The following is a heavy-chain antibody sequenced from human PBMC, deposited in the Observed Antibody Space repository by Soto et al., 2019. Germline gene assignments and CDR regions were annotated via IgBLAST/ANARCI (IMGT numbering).Heavy chain of an antibody. CDR3: ARERVVGATIDAFDI. CDR2: IWYDGSNK. J-gene: IGHJ3*02. CDR1: GFTFSSYG. V-gene: IGHV3-33*01. Sequence: QVQLVESGGGVVQPGRSLRLSCAASGFTFSSYGMHWVRQAAGKGLEWVAVIWYDGSNKYYADSVKGRFTISRDNSKNTLYLQMNSMRAEDTAVYYCARERVVGATIDAFDIWGQGTMVTVSS. D-gene: IGHD1-26*01.